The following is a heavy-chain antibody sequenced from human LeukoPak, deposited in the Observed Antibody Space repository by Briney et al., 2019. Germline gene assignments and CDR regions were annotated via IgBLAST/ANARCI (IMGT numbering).Heavy chain of an antibody. CDR2: IKQDDSGK. J-gene: IGHJ4*02. CDR1: GFTFSIYW. Sequence: GGSLRLSCAASGFTFSIYWMSWVRQAPGKGLELVGNIKQDDSGKSYEDSVKGRFTITSDNANKSLYLQMNSRRAEDTAVYYGARGGDYLDLWGQGTLVTVSS. CDR3: ARGGDYLDL. V-gene: IGHV3-7*05.